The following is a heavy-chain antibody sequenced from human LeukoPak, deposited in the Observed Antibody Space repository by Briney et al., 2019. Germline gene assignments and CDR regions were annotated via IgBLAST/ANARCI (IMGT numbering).Heavy chain of an antibody. CDR3: ARADIVATTHDY. D-gene: IGHD5-12*01. V-gene: IGHV1-2*06. J-gene: IGHJ4*02. CDR2: INPNSGGT. CDR1: GYTFTGYY. Sequence: ASVKVSCKASGYTFTGYYMHWVRQAPGQGVEWMGRINPNSGGTNYAQKLQGRVTMTTDTSTSTAYMELRSLRSDDTAVYYCARADIVATTHDYWGQGTLVTVSS.